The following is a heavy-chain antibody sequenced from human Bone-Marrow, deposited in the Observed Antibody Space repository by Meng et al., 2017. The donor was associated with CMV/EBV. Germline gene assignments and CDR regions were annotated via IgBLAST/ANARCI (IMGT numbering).Heavy chain of an antibody. Sequence: SVKVSCKASGFTFTSCAVQWVRQARGQRLEWIGWIVVGSGNTNYAQKFQERVTITRDMSTSTADMELSSLRSEDTAVYYCAATVVPAANFAFDIWGQGTMVTVSS. V-gene: IGHV1-58*01. CDR2: IVVGSGNT. D-gene: IGHD2-2*01. CDR3: AATVVPAANFAFDI. CDR1: GFTFTSCA. J-gene: IGHJ3*02.